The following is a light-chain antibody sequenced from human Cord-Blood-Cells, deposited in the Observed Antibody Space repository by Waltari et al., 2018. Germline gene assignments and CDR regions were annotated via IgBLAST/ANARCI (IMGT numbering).Light chain of an antibody. CDR1: SSDVGSYNR. V-gene: IGLV2-18*02. Sequence: QSALTQPPSVSGSPGQSVTISCTGTSSDVGSYNRVSWYQQPPGTAPKLMIYEVSNRPSGVPDRFSGSKSGNTASLTISGLQAEDEADYYCSSYTSSSTPFAFGTGTKVTVL. CDR2: EVS. J-gene: IGLJ1*01. CDR3: SSYTSSSTPFA.